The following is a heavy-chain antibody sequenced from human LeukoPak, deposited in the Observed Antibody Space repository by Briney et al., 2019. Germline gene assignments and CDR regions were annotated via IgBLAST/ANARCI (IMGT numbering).Heavy chain of an antibody. V-gene: IGHV4-59*01. CDR3: ARDGRYYDSSGYYPLFDY. CDR2: IYYSGST. CDR1: GGSISSYY. Sequence: PSETLSLTCTVSGGSISSYYWSWIRQPPGKGLEWIGYIYYSGSTNYNPSLKSRVTISVDTSKNQFSLKLSSVTAADTAVYYCARDGRYYDSSGYYPLFDYWGQGTLVTVPS. D-gene: IGHD3-22*01. J-gene: IGHJ4*02.